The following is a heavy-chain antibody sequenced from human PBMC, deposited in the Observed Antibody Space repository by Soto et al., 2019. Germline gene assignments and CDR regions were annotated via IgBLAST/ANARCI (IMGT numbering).Heavy chain of an antibody. V-gene: IGHV1-3*01. CDR3: ARDRVHYDFWSGYYLGPDY. CDR1: GYTLTSYA. Sequence: ASVKVSCEAYGYTLTSYAMHWVRQTPGQRLEWMGWINAGNGNTKYSQKFQGRVTITRDTSASTAYMELSSLRSEDTAVYYCARDRVHYDFWSGYYLGPDYWGQGTLVTVSS. CDR2: INAGNGNT. D-gene: IGHD3-3*01. J-gene: IGHJ4*02.